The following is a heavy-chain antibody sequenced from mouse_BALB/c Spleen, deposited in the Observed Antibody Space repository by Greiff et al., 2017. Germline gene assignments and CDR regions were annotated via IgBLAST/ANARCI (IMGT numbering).Heavy chain of an antibody. J-gene: IGHJ2*01. CDR1: GYAFSSYW. Sequence: VQLQESGAELVRPGSSVKISCKASGYAFSSYWMNWVKQRPGQGLEWIGQIYPGDGDTNYNGKFKGKATLTADKSSSTAYMQLSSLTSEDSAVYFCARDYYGGFDYWGQGTTLSLL. D-gene: IGHD1-1*01. CDR3: ARDYYGGFDY. V-gene: IGHV1-80*01. CDR2: IYPGDGDT.